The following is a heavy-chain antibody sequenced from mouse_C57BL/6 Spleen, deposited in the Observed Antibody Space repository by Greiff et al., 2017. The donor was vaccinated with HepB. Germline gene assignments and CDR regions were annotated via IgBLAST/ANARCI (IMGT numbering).Heavy chain of an antibody. CDR3: ARDGSSYNWYCDV. Sequence: EVKLVESGGGLVKPGGSLKLSCAASGFTFSDYGMHWVRQAPEKGLEWVAYISSGSSTIYYADTVKGRFTISRDNAKNTLFLQMTSLRSEDTAMYYCARDGSSYNWYCDVWGTGTTVTVSS. CDR2: ISSGSSTI. J-gene: IGHJ1*03. CDR1: GFTFSDYG. D-gene: IGHD1-1*01. V-gene: IGHV5-17*01.